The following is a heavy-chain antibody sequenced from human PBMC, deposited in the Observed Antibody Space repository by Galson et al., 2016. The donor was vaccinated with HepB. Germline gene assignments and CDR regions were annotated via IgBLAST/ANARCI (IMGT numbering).Heavy chain of an antibody. CDR3: ARVPAEYGTFFDYYYGLDV. CDR1: GGSVSGGSDS. J-gene: IGHJ6*02. Sequence: SETLSLTCTVSGGSVSGGSDSWSWIRQPPGQGLEWIGDVSYSGSTNYNPSLKSRVTILLDTSENQFSLKLTSVTAADTAVYYCARVPAEYGTFFDYYYGLDVWGQGTTVTVSS. CDR2: VSYSGST. D-gene: IGHD6-6*01. V-gene: IGHV4-61*01.